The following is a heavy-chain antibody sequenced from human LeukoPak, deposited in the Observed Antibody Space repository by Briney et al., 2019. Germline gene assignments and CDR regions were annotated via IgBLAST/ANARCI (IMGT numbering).Heavy chain of an antibody. J-gene: IGHJ6*02. Sequence: QPGRSLRLSCAATGFTFKDYGMHWLRQPPGKGLEWVSSINWNGGGTDYADSVKGRFTISRDNAKNSLYLQLSSLRPEDTALYYCAKHMRATNTYSFFGLDVWGQGTTVTLSS. CDR1: GFTFKDYG. D-gene: IGHD1-26*01. CDR2: INWNGGGT. CDR3: AKHMRATNTYSFFGLDV. V-gene: IGHV3-9*01.